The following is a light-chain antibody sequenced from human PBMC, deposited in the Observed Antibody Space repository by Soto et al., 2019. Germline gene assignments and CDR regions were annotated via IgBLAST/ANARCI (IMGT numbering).Light chain of an antibody. CDR2: DAS. V-gene: IGKV3-11*01. J-gene: IGKJ5*01. Sequence: VLTQSPATLSLSPGERATLSCRASQGVSSYLAWYQQKPGQAPRLLIYDASNRATGIPARFSGSGSGTDFTLTISSLEPEDFAVYYCQQRSNWPPSITFGQGTRLEIK. CDR3: QQRSNWPPSIT. CDR1: QGVSSY.